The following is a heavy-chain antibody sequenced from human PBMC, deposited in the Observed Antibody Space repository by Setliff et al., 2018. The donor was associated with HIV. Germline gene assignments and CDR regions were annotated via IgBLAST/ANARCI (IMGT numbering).Heavy chain of an antibody. J-gene: IGHJ3*02. V-gene: IGHV4-38-2*01. CDR1: GYSISTAYY. CDR2: VHHSGST. Sequence: SETLSLTCAVSGYSISTAYYWAWIRQPPGKGLEWIGGVHHSGSTHYNPSLKSRVTISVDTSKNFFSLTLTSVTSADTAVYYCGRRPVYYTSGSYYNDDTPDMWGQGTLVTVSS. CDR3: GRRPVYYTSGSYYNDDTPDM. D-gene: IGHD3-10*01.